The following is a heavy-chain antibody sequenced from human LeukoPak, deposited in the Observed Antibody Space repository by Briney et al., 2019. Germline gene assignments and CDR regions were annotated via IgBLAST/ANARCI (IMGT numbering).Heavy chain of an antibody. CDR3: AASPIADLTTDDFYYMDV. J-gene: IGHJ6*03. V-gene: IGHV1-8*03. D-gene: IGHD3-22*01. Sequence: ASVKVSCKASGYTFTSYGISWVRQAPGQGLEWMGIINLNGGTTSYAQKFQGRVTITRNTSISTAYMELRSLRSEDTAVYYCAASPIADLTTDDFYYMDVWGKGTTVTVSS. CDR2: INLNGGTT. CDR1: GYTFTSYG.